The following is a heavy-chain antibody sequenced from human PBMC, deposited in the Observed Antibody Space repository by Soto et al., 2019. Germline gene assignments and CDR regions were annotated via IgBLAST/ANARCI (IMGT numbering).Heavy chain of an antibody. V-gene: IGHV1-2*04. J-gene: IGHJ5*01. CDR3: ARDQGAWPYNWFDF. CDR1: GFTFTGYY. CDR2: INPNTGGT. Sequence: ASVKVSCKTSGFTFTGYYLHWLRQAPGQRPEWMGWINPNTGGTKYAQNFQGWVTMTRDTSISTAYMELSNLTPDDTAVYYCARDQGAWPYNWFDFWGQGTPVTVSS.